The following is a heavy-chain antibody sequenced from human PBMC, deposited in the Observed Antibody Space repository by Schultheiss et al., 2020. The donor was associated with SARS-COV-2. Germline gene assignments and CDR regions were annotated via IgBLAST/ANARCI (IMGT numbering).Heavy chain of an antibody. CDR2: IRSKANSYAT. V-gene: IGHV3-73*01. CDR1: GFTFSGSA. D-gene: IGHD5-12*01. J-gene: IGHJ4*02. CDR3: TRHTGRWLRSPYYFDY. Sequence: GESLKISCAASGFTFSGSAMHWVRQASGKGLEWVGRIRSKANSYATAYAASVKGRFTISRDDSKNTAYLQMNSLKTEDTAVYYCTRHTGRWLRSPYYFDYWGQGTLVTVSS.